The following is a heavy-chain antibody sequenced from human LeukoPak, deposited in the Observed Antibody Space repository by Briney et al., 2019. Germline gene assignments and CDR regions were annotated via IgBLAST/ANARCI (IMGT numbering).Heavy chain of an antibody. J-gene: IGHJ5*02. CDR1: GGSITNYY. Sequence: SETLSLTCTVSGGSITNYYWSWIRQPPGKGLEWIGYIYYSGTTNYNPSLKSRVTISVDTSKNQFSLKVNSVTAADTAVYYCVSSKSGTHGWFDPWGQGTLVTVSS. CDR3: VSSKSGTHGWFDP. D-gene: IGHD2-2*01. CDR2: IYYSGTT. V-gene: IGHV4-59*01.